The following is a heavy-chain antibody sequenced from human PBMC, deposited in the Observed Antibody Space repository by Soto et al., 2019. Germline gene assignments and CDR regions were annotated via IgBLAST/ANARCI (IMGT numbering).Heavy chain of an antibody. CDR1: GGSISGYN. D-gene: IGHD3-22*01. J-gene: IGHJ3*02. Sequence: SETLSLTCTVSGGSISGYNWGWIRQPPGKGLEWIGDIYYSGSTNYNPSLKSRVTVSVDTSKNQFSLKLSSVTAADTAVYYCATMDYYDSKEAFDIWGHGTMVTVSS. V-gene: IGHV4-59*01. CDR3: ATMDYYDSKEAFDI. CDR2: IYYSGST.